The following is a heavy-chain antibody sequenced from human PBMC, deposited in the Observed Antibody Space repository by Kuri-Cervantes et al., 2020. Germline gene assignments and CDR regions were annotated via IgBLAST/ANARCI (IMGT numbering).Heavy chain of an antibody. CDR3: AKDFSSGSVDTAMVLDY. J-gene: IGHJ4*02. Sequence: GESLKISCAASGFTFSSYGIHWVRQAPGRGLEWVAIISYDGSNKYYADSVKGRFTISRDNSKNTLYLQMNSLRAEDTAVYYCAKDFSSGSVDTAMVLDYWGQGTLVTVSS. CDR1: GFTFSSYG. D-gene: IGHD5-18*01. CDR2: ISYDGSNK. V-gene: IGHV3-30*18.